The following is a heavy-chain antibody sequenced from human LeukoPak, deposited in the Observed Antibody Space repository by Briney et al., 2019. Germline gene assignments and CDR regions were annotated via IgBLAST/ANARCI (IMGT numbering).Heavy chain of an antibody. CDR3: ARVITIEYYMDV. CDR1: GYTFTSYD. V-gene: IGHV1-8*03. CDR2: MNPNSGNT. Sequence: ASVKVSCKASGYTFTSYDINWVRQATGQGLEWMGWMNPNSGNTGYAQKFQGRVTITRNTSISTAYMELSSLRSEDTAVYYCARVITIEYYMDVWGKGTTVTVSS. J-gene: IGHJ6*03. D-gene: IGHD3-3*01.